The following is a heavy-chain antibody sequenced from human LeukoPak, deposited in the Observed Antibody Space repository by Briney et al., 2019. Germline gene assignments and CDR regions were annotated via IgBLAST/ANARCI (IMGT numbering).Heavy chain of an antibody. CDR2: ISGSGGST. CDR1: GFTFSNAW. J-gene: IGHJ5*02. Sequence: GGSLRLSCAASGFTFSNAWMSWVRQAPGKGLEWVSAISGSGGSTYYADSVKGRFTISRDNSKNTLYLQMNSLRAEDTAVYYCAKEGSSGWYFDWFDPWGQGTLVTVSS. D-gene: IGHD6-19*01. CDR3: AKEGSSGWYFDWFDP. V-gene: IGHV3-23*01.